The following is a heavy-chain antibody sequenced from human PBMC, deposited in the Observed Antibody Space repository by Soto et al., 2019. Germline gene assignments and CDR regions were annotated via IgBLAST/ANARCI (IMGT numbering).Heavy chain of an antibody. V-gene: IGHV3-30-3*01. Sequence: GGSLRLSCAASGFTFSSYAMHWVRQAPGRGLEWVAVISYDGSNKYYADSVKGRFTISRDNSKNTLYLQMNSLRAEDTAVYYCARDLGDVHDYGMDVWGQGTTVTVSS. D-gene: IGHD3-10*01. CDR3: ARDLGDVHDYGMDV. J-gene: IGHJ6*02. CDR2: ISYDGSNK. CDR1: GFTFSSYA.